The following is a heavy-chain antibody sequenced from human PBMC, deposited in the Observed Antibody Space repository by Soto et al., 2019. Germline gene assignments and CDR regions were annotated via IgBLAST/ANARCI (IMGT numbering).Heavy chain of an antibody. D-gene: IGHD3-3*02. CDR3: ARGLISTLYPAPCSFDY. Sequence: PSETLSLTCTVSGGSISSGSYYWSWIRQPPGKGLEYIAYIFYTGSTKYNPSLNSRVSISVDTSKNQFSLTLSSVTAADTAVYYCARGLISTLYPAPCSFDYCCQGTLLT. CDR2: IFYTGST. J-gene: IGHJ4*02. V-gene: IGHV4-61*01. CDR1: GGSISSGSYY.